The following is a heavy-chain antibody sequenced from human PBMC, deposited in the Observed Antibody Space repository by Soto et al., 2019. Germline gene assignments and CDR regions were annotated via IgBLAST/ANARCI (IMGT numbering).Heavy chain of an antibody. CDR2: INHSVST. V-gene: IGHV4-34*01. CDR1: GGSFSGYY. Sequence: SETLSLTCAVYGGSFSGYYWSWIRQPPGKGLEWIGEINHSVSTFHNPSLRSRVTISIDTSKNQFSLRLTAVTAADTAMYYCARKAYYASRRINLFDSWGQGTLVTVSS. J-gene: IGHJ4*02. D-gene: IGHD3-10*01. CDR3: ARKAYYASRRINLFDS.